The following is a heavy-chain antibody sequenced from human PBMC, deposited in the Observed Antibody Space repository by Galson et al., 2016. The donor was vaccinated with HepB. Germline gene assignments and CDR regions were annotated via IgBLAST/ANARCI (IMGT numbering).Heavy chain of an antibody. CDR1: GFTFSDYA. Sequence: SLRLSCAASGFTFSDYAMHWVRQAPGKGLEYVSVITKDGTTYYADSVKDRFTISRDNSKSTVYLQMTSLRTEDTAVYYCARGHDANSFILDYWGQGTLVTVSS. D-gene: IGHD3-3*02. CDR3: ARGHDANSFILDY. CDR2: ITKDGTT. J-gene: IGHJ4*02. V-gene: IGHV3-64*02.